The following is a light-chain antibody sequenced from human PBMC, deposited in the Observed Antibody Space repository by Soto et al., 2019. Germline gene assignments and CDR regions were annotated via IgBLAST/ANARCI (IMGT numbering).Light chain of an antibody. V-gene: IGKV1-5*01. CDR2: DAS. J-gene: IGKJ2*01. Sequence: DIQMTQSPSTLSASVGDRVTITCRASQSISSWLAWYQQKPGKAPKLLIYDASSLESGVPSRFSGSGSGTAFTLTISSLQPDDFATYYCQQYNSYSPATFGQGTKLEIK. CDR1: QSISSW. CDR3: QQYNSYSPAT.